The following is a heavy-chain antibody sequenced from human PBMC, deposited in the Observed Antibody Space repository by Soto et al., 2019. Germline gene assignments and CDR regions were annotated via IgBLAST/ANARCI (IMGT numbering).Heavy chain of an antibody. Sequence: ASVKVSCKASGYTFTKYDINWVRQATGQGLEATGQGLEWLGWVNSNGGAAGYSRKFQGRLTLTRDKSISTVYMELRGLRSDDTAIYYCARGRDHTECLSVDMWG. CDR1: GYTFTKYD. V-gene: IGHV1-8*01. CDR3: ARGRDHTECLSVDM. J-gene: IGHJ3*02. CDR2: VNSNGGAA. D-gene: IGHD2-8*02.